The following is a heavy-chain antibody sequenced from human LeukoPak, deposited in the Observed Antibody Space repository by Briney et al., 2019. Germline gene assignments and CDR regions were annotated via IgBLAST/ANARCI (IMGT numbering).Heavy chain of an antibody. D-gene: IGHD4-11*01. CDR2: IYTSGSI. CDR1: GSSISSYY. J-gene: IGHJ6*03. CDR3: ARETGPYYSYYMDV. V-gene: IGHV4-4*07. Sequence: SETLSLTCTVSGSSISSYYWSWIRQPAGKGLEWIGRIYTSGSINYNPSLKSRVTISVDKSNNQFSLKLSSVTAADTAVYYCARETGPYYSYYMDVWGKGTTVTVS.